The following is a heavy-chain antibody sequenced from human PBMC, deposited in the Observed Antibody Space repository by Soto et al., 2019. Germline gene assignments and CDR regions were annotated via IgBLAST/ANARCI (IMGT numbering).Heavy chain of an antibody. V-gene: IGHV6-1*01. CDR1: GDSVSSNRAA. Sequence: SQTLSLTCAISGDSVSSNRAAWNWIRQSPSRGLEWLGRTYYRSKWYNDYAVSAKSRITINPDTSKNQFSLQLNSVTPEDTAVYYCARAFRGGRYSAYDYDYWGQGTLVTVSS. CDR2: TYYRSKWYN. CDR3: ARAFRGGRYSAYDYDY. D-gene: IGHD5-12*01. J-gene: IGHJ4*02.